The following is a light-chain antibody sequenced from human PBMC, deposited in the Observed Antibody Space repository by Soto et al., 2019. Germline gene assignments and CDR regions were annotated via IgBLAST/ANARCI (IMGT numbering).Light chain of an antibody. Sequence: DVVMTQSPLSLPVTPGEPASISCRSSQSLLHTNGYNYLHWYLQKPGQSPQLLIYVGSNRASGARDRFSGSGSGTAVSLKISEVETEDVGYYDYMQALQTRWTFGQGTKVEIK. CDR2: VGS. CDR1: QSLLHTNGYNY. CDR3: MQALQTRWT. J-gene: IGKJ1*01. V-gene: IGKV2-28*01.